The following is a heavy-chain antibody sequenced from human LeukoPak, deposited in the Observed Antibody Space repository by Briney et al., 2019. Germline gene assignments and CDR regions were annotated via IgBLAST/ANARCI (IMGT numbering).Heavy chain of an antibody. V-gene: IGHV1-69*04. CDR2: IIPILGIA. CDR3: ASSSYDYVWGSYRQAGGYFDY. Sequence: ASVKVSCKASGGTFSSYAISWVRQAPGQGLEWMGRIIPILGIANYAQKFQGRVTITADKSTSTAYMELSSLRSEDTAVYYCASSSYDYVWGSYRQAGGYFDYWGQGTLVTVSS. J-gene: IGHJ4*02. D-gene: IGHD3-16*02. CDR1: GGTFSSYA.